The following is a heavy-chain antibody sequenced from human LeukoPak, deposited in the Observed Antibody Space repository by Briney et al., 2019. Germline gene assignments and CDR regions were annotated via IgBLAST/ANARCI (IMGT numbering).Heavy chain of an antibody. Sequence: ASVKVSCKASGYTFTSYAMNWVRQAPGQGLEWMGRINTNTGNPTYAQGFTGRFVFSLDTSVSTAYLQIISLKAKDTAVYYCAREGRGYSYGWDYFDYWGQGTLVTVSS. V-gene: IGHV7-4-1*02. J-gene: IGHJ4*02. CDR2: INTNTGNP. CDR3: AREGRGYSYGWDYFDY. CDR1: GYTFTSYA. D-gene: IGHD5-18*01.